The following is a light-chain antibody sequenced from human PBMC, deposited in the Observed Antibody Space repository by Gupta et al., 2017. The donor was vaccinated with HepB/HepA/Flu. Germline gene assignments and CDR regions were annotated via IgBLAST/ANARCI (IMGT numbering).Light chain of an antibody. V-gene: IGKV3-15*01. CDR2: CAS. Sequence: EIVMTQSPATLSVSPGERATLSCRASQTVATNLAWYQQKRGQPPRLLIYCASTRATGLPARFSGSGSGTEFTLTISSLQSEDFGLYFCQQYNNWPGTFGQGTNVEIK. CDR3: QQYNNWPGT. J-gene: IGKJ1*01. CDR1: QTVATN.